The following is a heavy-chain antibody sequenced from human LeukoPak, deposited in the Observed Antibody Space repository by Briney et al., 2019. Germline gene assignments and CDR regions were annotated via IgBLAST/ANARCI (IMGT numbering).Heavy chain of an antibody. CDR3: AGQSTGSYYSPIDY. V-gene: IGHV1-18*01. CDR1: GGTFSSYA. J-gene: IGHJ4*02. CDR2: VSTYNGNT. Sequence: ASVKVSCKASGGTFSSYAISWVRRAPGQGLEWMGWVSTYNGNTKYAQNLQGRVTTTTDTSTSTAYMELRSLRSDDTAMYYCAGQSTGSYYSPIDYWGQGTLVTVSS. D-gene: IGHD1-26*01.